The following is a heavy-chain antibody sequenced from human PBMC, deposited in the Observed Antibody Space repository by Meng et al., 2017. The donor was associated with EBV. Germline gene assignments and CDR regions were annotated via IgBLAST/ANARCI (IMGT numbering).Heavy chain of an antibody. V-gene: IGHV1-69*01. Sequence: VQTVAKVKQPGSAVNVSCKTSGGPFRYYASSWVRQAPGQGLEWLGGFLPRLGAPNYAQKFHGRVKITADESTSTHYMDLSSLRSEDTAIYYCASESGRGYTPDYWGQGTLVTVSS. CDR1: GGPFRYYA. CDR3: ASESGRGYTPDY. J-gene: IGHJ4*02. CDR2: FLPRLGAP. D-gene: IGHD3-10*01.